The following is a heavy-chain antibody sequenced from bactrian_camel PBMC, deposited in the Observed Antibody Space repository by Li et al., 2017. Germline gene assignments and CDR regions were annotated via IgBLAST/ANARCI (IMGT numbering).Heavy chain of an antibody. V-gene: IGHV3S55*01. CDR2: IDSDGST. Sequence: HVQLVESGGGSVSTGGSLRLSCSGSGYTYSSYCTGWFRQAPGKEREGVAAIDSDGSTSYADSVKGRFTISKDNAKNTLYLQMNSLKPEDTAMYFCAADPSWRCGLASEYTYWGQGTQVTVS. D-gene: IGHD5*01. CDR3: AADPSWRCGLASEYTY. J-gene: IGHJ4*01. CDR1: GYTYSSYC.